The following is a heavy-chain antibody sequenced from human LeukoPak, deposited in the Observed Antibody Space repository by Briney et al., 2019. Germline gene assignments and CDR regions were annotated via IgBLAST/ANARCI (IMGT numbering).Heavy chain of an antibody. D-gene: IGHD5-12*01. CDR1: SGSISSYY. J-gene: IGHJ4*02. CDR3: ARGGGYSGYDFGY. Sequence: SETLSLTCTVSSGSISSYYWSWIRQPPGKGLEWIGYIHYSGSTNYNPSLKSRVTISVDTSKNQFSLNLSSVTAADTAVYYCARGGGYSGYDFGYWGQGTLVTVSS. CDR2: IHYSGST. V-gene: IGHV4-59*01.